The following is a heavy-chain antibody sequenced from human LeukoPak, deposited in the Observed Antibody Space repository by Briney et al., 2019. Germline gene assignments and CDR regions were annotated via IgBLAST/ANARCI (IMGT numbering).Heavy chain of an antibody. CDR3: ARAVYGDYTHDY. D-gene: IGHD4-17*01. CDR1: GDSISSHY. CDR2: IYHSGST. Sequence: SETLSLTCSVSGDSISSHYWGWIRQPPGKGLEWIGSIYHSGSTYYNPSLKSRVTISVDTSKNQFSLKLSSVTAADTAVYYCARAVYGDYTHDYWGQGTLVTVSS. J-gene: IGHJ4*02. V-gene: IGHV4-38-2*02.